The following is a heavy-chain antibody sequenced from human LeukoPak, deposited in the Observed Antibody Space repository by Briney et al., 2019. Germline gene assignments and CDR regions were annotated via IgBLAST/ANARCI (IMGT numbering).Heavy chain of an antibody. J-gene: IGHJ3*02. D-gene: IGHD2-2*01. Sequence: ASVKVSCKASGYTFTGYYMHWVRQAPGQGLEWMGWINPNSGGTNYAQKFQGRVTMTRDTSISTAYMELSRLRSDDTAVYYCARAHCSSTSCSDAFDIWGQGTMVTVSS. CDR2: INPNSGGT. CDR1: GYTFTGYY. CDR3: ARAHCSSTSCSDAFDI. V-gene: IGHV1-2*02.